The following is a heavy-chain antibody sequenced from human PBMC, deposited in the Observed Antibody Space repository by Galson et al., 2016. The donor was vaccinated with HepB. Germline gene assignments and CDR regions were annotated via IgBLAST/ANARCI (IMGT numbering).Heavy chain of an antibody. CDR3: ASERGNYHYFDY. D-gene: IGHD1-7*01. Sequence: SVKVSCKASGYSFTNYGISWVRQAPGQGLAWMGGISTYNGNTNYAQKLQGRVTMTTDTSTSTAYMELRSLRSDDTAVYYCASERGNYHYFDYWGQGTLVTVSS. J-gene: IGHJ4*02. V-gene: IGHV1-18*01. CDR2: ISTYNGNT. CDR1: GYSFTNYG.